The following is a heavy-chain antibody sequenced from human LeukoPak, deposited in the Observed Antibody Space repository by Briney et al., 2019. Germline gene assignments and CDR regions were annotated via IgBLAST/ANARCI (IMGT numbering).Heavy chain of an antibody. J-gene: IGHJ4*02. D-gene: IGHD3-10*01. Sequence: PGGSLRLSCAASGVTVSNNFMSWVRQAPGKGLEWVSVIYGGGSTYYADSVKGRFTISRDTSKNTLYLQMNSLRAEDTAVYFCAKAAYFYGSGSYYNDYWGQGTLVTVSS. CDR1: GVTVSNNF. CDR3: AKAAYFYGSGSYYNDY. V-gene: IGHV3-53*01. CDR2: IYGGGST.